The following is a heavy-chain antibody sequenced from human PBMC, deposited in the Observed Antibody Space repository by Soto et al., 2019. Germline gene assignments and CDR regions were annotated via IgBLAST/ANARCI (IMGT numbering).Heavy chain of an antibody. D-gene: IGHD3-16*01. CDR2: IYSSGST. V-gene: IGHV4-4*07. CDR1: CGSISSYY. Sequence: SETLSLTCSVSCGSISSYYWSCVRQPSWKGLEWIVRIYSSGSTNYNPSLKSRVTMSVDMPKNQFALDLGSVTAAGRAVYFCAGEKEGAGLSGGHEDWGQETLVTFSS. J-gene: IGHJ4*02. CDR3: AGEKEGAGLSGGHED.